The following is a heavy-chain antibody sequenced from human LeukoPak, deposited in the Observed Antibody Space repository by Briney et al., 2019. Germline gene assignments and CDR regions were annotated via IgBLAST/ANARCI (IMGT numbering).Heavy chain of an antibody. D-gene: IGHD2-8*01. J-gene: IGHJ5*02. Sequence: PSETLSLTCTVSGGSIGSSSWYWGWIRQSPGKGLEWIGMINYSGSTHYNPSLKNRVTISVDTSRNQFSVKPNSMTATDTAMYFCATLPGGLRANWFDPWGQGTLVTVSS. CDR2: INYSGST. CDR3: ATLPGGLRANWFDP. CDR1: GGSIGSSSWY. V-gene: IGHV4-39*01.